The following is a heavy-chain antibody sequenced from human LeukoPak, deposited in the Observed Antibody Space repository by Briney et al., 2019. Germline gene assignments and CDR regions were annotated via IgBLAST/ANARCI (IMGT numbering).Heavy chain of an antibody. CDR1: GFTFSSYS. J-gene: IGHJ4*02. CDR2: ISSSSSYI. D-gene: IGHD6-19*01. V-gene: IGHV3-21*01. Sequence: GGSLRRSCAASGFTFSSYSMNWVRQAPGKGLEWVSSISSSSSYIYYADSVKGRFTISRDNAKNSLYLQMNSLRAEDTAVYYCARGSSSGWSRGDYWGQGTLVTVSS. CDR3: ARGSSSGWSRGDY.